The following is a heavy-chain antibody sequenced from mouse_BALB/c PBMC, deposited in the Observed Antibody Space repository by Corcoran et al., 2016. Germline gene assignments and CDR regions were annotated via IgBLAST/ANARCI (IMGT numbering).Heavy chain of an antibody. CDR2: IWCDDNK. V-gene: IGHV8-8*01. CDR1: GFSLSTSGIG. D-gene: IGHD2-2*01. J-gene: IGHJ2*01. CDR3: ARYGYYFDY. Sequence: QVTLKESGPGILKPSQTHSLTYSFSGFSLSTSGIGVGWIRPPSGKGLEWLAHIWCDDNKYYNPSLKSQPTISKVTSRNQVFLKITSVDTADTATYYCARYGYYFDYWGQGTTLTVSS.